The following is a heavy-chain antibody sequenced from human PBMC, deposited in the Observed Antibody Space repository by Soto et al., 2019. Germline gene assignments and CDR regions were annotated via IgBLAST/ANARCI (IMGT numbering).Heavy chain of an antibody. J-gene: IGHJ4*02. V-gene: IGHV4-39*01. Sequence: QLQLQESGPGLVKPSETLSLTCTVSGGSIRSSSYYWGWIRQPPGKGLEWIGSIYYSGRTYHNLSLKSRVTISVDTSKNQFSLKVSSVTAADTAVFYCARLWFGERPPDYWGQGTLVTVSS. CDR2: IYYSGRT. D-gene: IGHD3-10*01. CDR3: ARLWFGERPPDY. CDR1: GGSIRSSSYY.